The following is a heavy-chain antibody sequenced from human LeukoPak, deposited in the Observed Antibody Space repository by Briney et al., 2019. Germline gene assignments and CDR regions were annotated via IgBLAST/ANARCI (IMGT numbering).Heavy chain of an antibody. CDR3: ARDRLYSGYDYGWAFDY. D-gene: IGHD5-12*01. V-gene: IGHV4-59*01. CDR1: GGSISSYY. CDR2: IYYSGST. J-gene: IGHJ4*02. Sequence: KPSETLSLTCTVSGGSISSYYWSWIRQPPGKGLEWIGYIYYSGSTNYNPSLKSRVTISVDTSKNQFSLKLSSVTAADTAVYYCARDRLYSGYDYGWAFDYWGQGTLVTVSS.